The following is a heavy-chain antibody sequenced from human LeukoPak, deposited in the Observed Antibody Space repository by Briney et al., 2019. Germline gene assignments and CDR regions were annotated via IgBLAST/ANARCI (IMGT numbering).Heavy chain of an antibody. CDR1: GFTFSSYA. Sequence: GGSLRLSCAASGFTFSSYAMSWVRQAPGKGLEWVSAISGSGGSTYYADSVKGRFTISRDNSKNTLYLQMNSLRAEDTAVYYCAKDSTYYDFWSGSSYYYYMDVWGKGTTVTVSS. D-gene: IGHD3-3*01. V-gene: IGHV3-23*01. J-gene: IGHJ6*03. CDR2: ISGSGGST. CDR3: AKDSTYYDFWSGSSYYYYMDV.